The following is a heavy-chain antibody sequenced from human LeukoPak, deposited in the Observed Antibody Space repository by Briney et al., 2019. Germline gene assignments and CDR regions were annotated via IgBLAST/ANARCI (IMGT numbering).Heavy chain of an antibody. J-gene: IGHJ4*02. V-gene: IGHV1-2*06. CDR1: GYTFTGYY. CDR3: ARGILYYYDSSGYYGVDY. CDR2: INPNSGGT. Sequence: ASVKVSCEASGYTFTGYYMHWVRQAPGQGLEWMGRINPNSGGTNYAQKFQGRVTMTRDTSISTAYMELSRLRSDDTAVYYCARGILYYYDSSGYYGVDYWGQGTLVTVSS. D-gene: IGHD3-22*01.